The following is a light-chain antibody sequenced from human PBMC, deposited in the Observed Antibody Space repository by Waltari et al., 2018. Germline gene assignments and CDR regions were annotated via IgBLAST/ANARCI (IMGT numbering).Light chain of an antibody. V-gene: IGKV1-5*03. CDR3: QQYNSYPWT. J-gene: IGKJ1*01. CDR2: KAS. Sequence: DIQMIQSPSTLHASVGDRVTITCRASQSISSWLAWYQQKPGKAPKLLIYKASSLESGVPSMFSGSGSGTEFTLTISSLQPDDFATYYCQQYNSYPWTFGQGTKVEIK. CDR1: QSISSW.